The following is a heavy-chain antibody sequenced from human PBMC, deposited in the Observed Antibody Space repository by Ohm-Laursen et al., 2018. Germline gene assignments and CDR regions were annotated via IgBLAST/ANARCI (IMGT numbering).Heavy chain of an antibody. J-gene: IGHJ6*02. CDR3: AKDLLHGMDV. V-gene: IGHV3-23*01. CDR1: GFTFSSYG. Sequence: GSLRLSCAASGFTFSSYGMSWVRQAPGKRLEWVSDISGTGGSTYYADSMKGRFTISRDNSKNTLYLQMASLTAEDTAVYYCAKDLLHGMDVWGQGTTVTVSS. CDR2: ISGTGGST. D-gene: IGHD2-15*01.